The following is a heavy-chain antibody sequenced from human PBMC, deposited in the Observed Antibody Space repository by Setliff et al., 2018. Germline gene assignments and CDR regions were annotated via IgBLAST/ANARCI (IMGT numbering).Heavy chain of an antibody. D-gene: IGHD3-9*01. J-gene: IGHJ5*02. V-gene: IGHV1-18*01. CDR3: ASNYDIHLYNWFDP. CDR1: GYTFTSYG. CDR2: ISAYNGNT. Sequence: ASVKVSCKASGYTFTSYGISWVRQAPGQGLEWMGWISAYNGNTNYAQKLQGRVTITADESTSTAYMELSSLRSEDTAVYYCASNYDIHLYNWFDPWGQGTLVTVSS.